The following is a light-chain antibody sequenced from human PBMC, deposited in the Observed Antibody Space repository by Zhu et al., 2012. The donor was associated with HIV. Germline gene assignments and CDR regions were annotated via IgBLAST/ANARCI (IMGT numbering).Light chain of an antibody. CDR1: QSVFSTY. CDR3: QQRSNWPLT. V-gene: IGKV3-11*01. CDR2: DTS. J-gene: IGKJ4*01. Sequence: EIVLTQSPGTLSLSPGERATLSCRASQSVFSTYLAWYQQKPGQAPRLLIYDTSKRAAGIPARFSGSGSETDFTLTISSLEPEDFALYYCQQRSNWPLTFGGGTKVEIK.